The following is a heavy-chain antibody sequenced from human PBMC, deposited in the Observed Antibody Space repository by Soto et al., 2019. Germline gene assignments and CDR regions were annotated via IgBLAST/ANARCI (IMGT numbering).Heavy chain of an antibody. Sequence: PSETLSLTCTVSGGSVSSSSYYWGWIRQPPGKGLEWIGSIYYSGSTYYNPSLKSRVTISVDTSKNQFSLKLSSVTAADTAVYYCARLAYYDFWSGYFPPWFDPWGQGTLVTVSS. V-gene: IGHV4-39*01. D-gene: IGHD3-3*01. CDR1: GGSVSSSSYY. CDR3: ARLAYYDFWSGYFPPWFDP. CDR2: IYYSGST. J-gene: IGHJ5*02.